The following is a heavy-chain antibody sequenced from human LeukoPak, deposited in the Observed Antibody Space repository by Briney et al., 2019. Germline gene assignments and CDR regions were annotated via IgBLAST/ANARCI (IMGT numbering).Heavy chain of an antibody. Sequence: PSETLSLICAVYGGSFSGYYWSWIRQPPGKGLEWIGEINHSGSTNYNPSLKSRVTISVDTSKNQFSLKLSSVTAADTAVYYCARGGNVLRYFDWSIADYWGQGALVTVSS. CDR3: ARGGNVLRYFDWSIADY. J-gene: IGHJ4*02. CDR1: GGSFSGYY. D-gene: IGHD3-9*01. V-gene: IGHV4-34*01. CDR2: INHSGST.